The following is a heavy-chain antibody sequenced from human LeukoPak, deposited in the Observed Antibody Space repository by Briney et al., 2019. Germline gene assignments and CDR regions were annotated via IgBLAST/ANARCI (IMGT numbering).Heavy chain of an antibody. CDR2: IYTSGST. CDR3: ARDRCNSTTCASRGAFDI. Sequence: SETLSLTCTVSGGSISSYYWSWIRQPAGKGLEWIGRIYTSGSTNYNPSLTSRVTMSVDTSKNQFSLKLTSVTAADTAVYYCARDRCNSTTCASRGAFDIWGQGTMVTVSS. J-gene: IGHJ3*02. D-gene: IGHD2-2*01. V-gene: IGHV4-4*07. CDR1: GGSISSYY.